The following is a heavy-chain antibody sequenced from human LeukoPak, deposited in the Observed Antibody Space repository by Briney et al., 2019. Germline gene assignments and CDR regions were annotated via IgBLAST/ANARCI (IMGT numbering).Heavy chain of an antibody. CDR2: ISYDGSNK. Sequence: GGSLRLSCAASGFTFSSYGMHWVRQAPGKGLEWVAVISYDGSNKYSADSVKGRFTISRDNSKNTLYLQMNSLRAEDTAVYYCATDHGFHYGAYFDYWGQGTLVTVSS. J-gene: IGHJ4*02. CDR3: ATDHGFHYGAYFDY. D-gene: IGHD4-17*01. V-gene: IGHV3-30*03. CDR1: GFTFSSYG.